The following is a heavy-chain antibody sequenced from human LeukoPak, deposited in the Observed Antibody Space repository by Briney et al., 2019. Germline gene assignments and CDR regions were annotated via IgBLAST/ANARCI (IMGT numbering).Heavy chain of an antibody. CDR2: IYYSGST. D-gene: IGHD6-13*01. CDR1: GVSINSYY. Sequence: SETLSLPCTVSGVSINSYYWSWIRQPPGKGLEWIGYIYYSGSTNYNPSLKSRVTISVDTSKNQFSLRLSSVTAADTAVYYCARVTGYMTEDYFDYWGQGTLITVSS. J-gene: IGHJ4*02. CDR3: ARVTGYMTEDYFDY. V-gene: IGHV4-59*01.